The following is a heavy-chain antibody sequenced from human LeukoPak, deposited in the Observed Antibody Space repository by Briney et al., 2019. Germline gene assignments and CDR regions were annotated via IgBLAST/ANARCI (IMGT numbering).Heavy chain of an antibody. V-gene: IGHV3-30-3*01. CDR1: GFTFSSYA. CDR2: ISYDGSNK. D-gene: IGHD2-2*01. Sequence: PGGSLRLSCAASGFTFSSYAMHWVRQAPGKGLEWAAVISYDGSNKYYADSVKGRFTISRDNSKNTLYLQMNSLRAEDTAVYYCECRDSYRYWGQGTLVTVSS. J-gene: IGHJ4*02. CDR3: ECRDSYRY.